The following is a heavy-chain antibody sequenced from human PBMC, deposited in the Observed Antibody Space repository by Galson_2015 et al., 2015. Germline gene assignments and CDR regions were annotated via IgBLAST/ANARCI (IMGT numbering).Heavy chain of an antibody. J-gene: IGHJ4*02. V-gene: IGHV4-59*01. CDR3: ARYYYGSGRPNFDY. CDR1: GGSISSYY. D-gene: IGHD3-10*01. CDR2: IYYSGST. Sequence: LSLTCTVSGGSISSYYWSWIRQPPGKGLEWIGYIYYSGSTNYNPSLKSRVTISVDTSKNQFSLKLSSVTAADTAVYYCARYYYGSGRPNFDYWGQGTLVTVSS.